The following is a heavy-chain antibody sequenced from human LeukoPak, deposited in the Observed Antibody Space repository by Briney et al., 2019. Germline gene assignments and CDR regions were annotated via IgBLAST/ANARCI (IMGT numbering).Heavy chain of an antibody. D-gene: IGHD1-7*01. CDR2: ISPTNGDT. CDR1: GYTFTEYF. V-gene: IGHV1-2*02. CDR3: VRDALNWNYDY. Sequence: GSVKVSCKASGYTFTEYFMHWVRQAPGQGLEWMGWISPTNGDTRYAQNFQGRVTMTRDTSISTAYMEPSRLRSDDTAIYYCVRDALNWNYDYWGQGTLVAVSS. J-gene: IGHJ4*02.